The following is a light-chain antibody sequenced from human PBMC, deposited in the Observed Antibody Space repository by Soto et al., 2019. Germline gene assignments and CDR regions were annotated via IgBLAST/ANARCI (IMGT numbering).Light chain of an antibody. V-gene: IGLV2-23*02. CDR1: SSDVGNYNF. J-gene: IGLJ3*02. Sequence: QSALTQPASVSGSPGQSITISCTGTSSDVGNYNFVSWNQLHPGKAPKLIIYEVTERPSGVSDRFSGSKSANTASLTISGLQADDEADYYCCSYAGGTWVFGGGTKLTVL. CDR3: CSYAGGTWV. CDR2: EVT.